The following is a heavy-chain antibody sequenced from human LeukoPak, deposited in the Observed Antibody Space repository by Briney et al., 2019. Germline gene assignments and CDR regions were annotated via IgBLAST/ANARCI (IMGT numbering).Heavy chain of an antibody. Sequence: GGSLRLFCAASGFTFSDYYMSWIRQAPGKGLEWVSAISGSGGSTYYADSVEGRFTISRDNSRNTLYLQMNSLRAEDMAVYYCAKGGPVYYDGRDDAFDIWGQGTMVTVSS. D-gene: IGHD3-22*01. V-gene: IGHV3-23*01. CDR3: AKGGPVYYDGRDDAFDI. CDR1: GFTFSDYY. J-gene: IGHJ3*02. CDR2: ISGSGGST.